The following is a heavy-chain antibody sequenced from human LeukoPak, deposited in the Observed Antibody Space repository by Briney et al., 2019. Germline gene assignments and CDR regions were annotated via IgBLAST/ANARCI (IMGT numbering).Heavy chain of an antibody. Sequence: PGGSLRLSCAASGFTFSSYAMSWVRQAPGKGLEWVSAISGSGGSTYYADSVKGRFTISRDNSKNTLYLQMNSLRAEDTAVYYCAKDGRWRSIAAAGNAFDIWGQGTMVTVSS. D-gene: IGHD6-13*01. CDR3: AKDGRWRSIAAAGNAFDI. J-gene: IGHJ3*02. CDR1: GFTFSSYA. CDR2: ISGSGGST. V-gene: IGHV3-23*01.